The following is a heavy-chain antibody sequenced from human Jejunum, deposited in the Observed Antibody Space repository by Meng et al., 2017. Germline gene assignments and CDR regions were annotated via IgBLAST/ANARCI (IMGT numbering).Heavy chain of an antibody. J-gene: IGHJ4*02. CDR3: TRERSSEWSFDH. D-gene: IGHD6-19*01. V-gene: IGHV3-48*03. Sequence: GESLKISCAASGFTFSAYEMHWVRQAPGKGLEWVSYISSSGSRIYYANSVKGRFTISRDNAKNAVYLQINSLRVEDTAVYYCTRERSSEWSFDHWGQGTLVTVSS. CDR1: GFTFSAYE. CDR2: ISSSGSRI.